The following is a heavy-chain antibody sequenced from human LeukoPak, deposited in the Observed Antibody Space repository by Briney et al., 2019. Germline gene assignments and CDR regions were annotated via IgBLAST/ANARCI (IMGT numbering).Heavy chain of an antibody. CDR2: ISYSGTT. V-gene: IGHV4-61*01. J-gene: IGHJ4*02. CDR3: AGAPNPTFFDY. CDR1: GGSVSSDSYD. Sequence: SETLSLTCTVSGGSVSSDSYDWSWIRQPPGKGLEWIGHISYSGTTNYNPSLKSRVIISIDISQNQFSLKLSSVTAADTAVYYCAGAPNPTFFDYWGQGPLATVSS.